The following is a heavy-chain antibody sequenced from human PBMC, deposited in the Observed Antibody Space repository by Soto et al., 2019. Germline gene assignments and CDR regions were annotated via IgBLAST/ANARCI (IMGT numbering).Heavy chain of an antibody. Sequence: QVQLQESGPGLVQPSGTLSLTCAVSGDSINNSHWWSWVRQTPGKGLERIGETYHSGTTNYNPSLKPRVTISIDKSKNQFSLKMNSVTAADTAVYYCAREVNSSPARGPNWFDAWGQGTLVTVSS. CDR1: GDSINNSHW. D-gene: IGHD6-13*01. CDR3: AREVNSSPARGPNWFDA. V-gene: IGHV4-4*02. J-gene: IGHJ5*02. CDR2: TYHSGTT.